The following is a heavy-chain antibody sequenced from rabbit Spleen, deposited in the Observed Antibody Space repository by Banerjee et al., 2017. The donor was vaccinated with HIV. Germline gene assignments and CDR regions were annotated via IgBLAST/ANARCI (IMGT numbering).Heavy chain of an antibody. CDR2: INIITGKS. CDR3: VRDQAGDADYGPYYLNL. Sequence: EQLEESGGGLVKPEGSLTLTCKASGVSLNDKDVMCWVRQAPGKGLEWIACINIITGKSVYASWAKGRFTMSRTSSTTVTLQMTSLTAADTATYFCVRDQAGDADYGPYYLNLWGPGTLVIVS. V-gene: IGHV1S45*01. D-gene: IGHD2-1*01. J-gene: IGHJ4*01. CDR1: GVSLNDKDV.